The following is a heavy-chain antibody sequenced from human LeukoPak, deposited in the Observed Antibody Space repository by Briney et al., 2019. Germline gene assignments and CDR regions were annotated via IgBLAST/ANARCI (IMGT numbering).Heavy chain of an antibody. CDR1: GFTFSSYW. V-gene: IGHV3-7*02. CDR3: ARWGYGTYSYYYDSSGYKYFDY. Sequence: PGGSLRLSCAASGFTFSSYWMSWVRQAPGKGLEWVANIKQDGSEKYYVDSVKGRFTISRDNAKNSLYLQMNSLRAEDTAVYYCARWGYGTYSYYYDSSGYKYFDYWGQGTLVTVSS. CDR2: IKQDGSEK. J-gene: IGHJ4*02. D-gene: IGHD3-22*01.